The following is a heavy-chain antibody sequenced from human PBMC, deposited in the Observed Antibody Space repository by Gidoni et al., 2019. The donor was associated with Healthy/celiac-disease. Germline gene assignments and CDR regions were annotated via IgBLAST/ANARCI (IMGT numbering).Heavy chain of an antibody. CDR1: GGSFSGYY. Sequence: QVQLQQWGAGLLKPSETLSLTCAVYGGSFSGYYWSWIRQPPGKGLEWIGEINHSGSTNYNPSLKSRVTISVDTSKNQFSLKLSSVTAADTAVYYCAGRPGYSSSRRLGSWFDPWGQGTLVTVSS. CDR2: INHSGST. D-gene: IGHD6-13*01. V-gene: IGHV4-34*01. CDR3: AGRPGYSSSRRLGSWFDP. J-gene: IGHJ5*02.